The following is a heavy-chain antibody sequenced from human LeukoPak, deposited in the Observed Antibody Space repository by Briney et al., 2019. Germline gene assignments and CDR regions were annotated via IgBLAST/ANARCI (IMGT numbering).Heavy chain of an antibody. CDR3: AAERPGRYYDFWSGYLIGYYYMDV. V-gene: IGHV1-69*05. Sequence: SVKVSCKVSGGTFSSYAISWVRQAPGQGLEWMGGITPIFGTANYAQKFQERVTITRDMSTSTAYMELSSLRSEDTAVYYCAAERPGRYYDFWSGYLIGYYYMDVWGKGTTVTVSS. D-gene: IGHD3-3*01. CDR2: ITPIFGTA. CDR1: GGTFSSYA. J-gene: IGHJ6*03.